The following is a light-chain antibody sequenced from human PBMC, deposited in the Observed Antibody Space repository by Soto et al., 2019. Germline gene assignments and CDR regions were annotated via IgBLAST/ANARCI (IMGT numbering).Light chain of an antibody. CDR3: CSYAGTYTLFL. CDR2: DVT. CDR1: STDDGAYKY. J-gene: IGLJ2*01. Sequence: QSALTQPRSVSGSPGQSVTISCTGTSTDDGAYKYVSWYQQRPGKAPRLMIYDVTERPSGVPDRFSGSKSGNTASLTISGLQAEDEGDYYCCSYAGTYTLFLFGGGTQLTVL. V-gene: IGLV2-11*01.